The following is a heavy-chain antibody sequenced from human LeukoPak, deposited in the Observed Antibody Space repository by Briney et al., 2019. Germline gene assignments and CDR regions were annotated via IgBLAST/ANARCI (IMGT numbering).Heavy chain of an antibody. D-gene: IGHD6-13*01. CDR2: ISGSGGST. J-gene: IGHJ4*02. Sequence: GGSLGLSFAAPGFTFSSYAMSWVRRAPGKGLEWVSAISGSGGSTYYADSVKGRFTISRDNSKNTLYLQMNSLRAEDTAVYYCAKWVIAAADTYYFDYWGQGTLVTVSS. CDR1: GFTFSSYA. CDR3: AKWVIAAADTYYFDY. V-gene: IGHV3-23*01.